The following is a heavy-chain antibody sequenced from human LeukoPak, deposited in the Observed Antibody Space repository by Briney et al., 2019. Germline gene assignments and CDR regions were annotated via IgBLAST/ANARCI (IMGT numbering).Heavy chain of an antibody. CDR2: ISAYNGNT. J-gene: IGHJ4*02. CDR3: ARDEGSGWVRQDY. V-gene: IGHV1-18*01. D-gene: IGHD6-19*01. Sequence: GASVKVSCKAAGYTFLSYGISWVRQAPGQGLEWKGWISAYNGNTYYAQKFQGRVTMTTDTSTSTAYMELRSLRADDTAVYYCARDEGSGWVRQDYWGQGTLVTVSS. CDR1: GYTFLSYG.